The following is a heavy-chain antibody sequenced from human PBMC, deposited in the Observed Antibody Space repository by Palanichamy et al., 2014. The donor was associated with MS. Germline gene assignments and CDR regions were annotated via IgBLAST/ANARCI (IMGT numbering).Heavy chain of an antibody. Sequence: EVRVGGVVGEGLVQPGGPVRLSCASSGFIFSRYWMTWVRQAPGEGLEWVANINQEGSEKYYMDSVKGRFTISRDNAKNSLYLQMNSLRAGDTAIYYCARGRVATDGWGQGILVTVSS. CDR1: GFIFSRYW. CDR3: ARGRVATDG. CDR2: INQEGSEK. D-gene: IGHD5-12*01. J-gene: IGHJ4*02. V-gene: IGHV3-7*03.